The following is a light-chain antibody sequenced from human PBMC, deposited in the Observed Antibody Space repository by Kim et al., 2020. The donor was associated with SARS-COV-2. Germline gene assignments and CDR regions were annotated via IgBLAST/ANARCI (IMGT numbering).Light chain of an antibody. CDR1: ILRRSF. CDR3: NSRDINNNHHV. V-gene: IGLV3-19*01. J-gene: IGLJ1*01. CDR2: GKN. Sequence: ALGQTVRITCQGDILRRSFAAWYQQKPGQAPVLVTYGKNYRPSGIPDRFSGSNSENTASLTITGAQAEDEADYYCNSRDINNNHHVFGAGTKVTVL.